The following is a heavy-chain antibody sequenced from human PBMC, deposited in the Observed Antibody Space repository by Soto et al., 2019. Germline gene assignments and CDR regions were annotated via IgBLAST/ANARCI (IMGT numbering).Heavy chain of an antibody. CDR3: ARDLGGSSSSVEGWFDP. Sequence: SETLSLTCAVSGGSISSGGYSWSWIRQPPGKGLEWVGYIYHSGSTYYNPSLKSRVTISVDRSKNQFSLKLSSVTAADTAVYYCARDLGGSSSSVEGWFDPWGQGTLVTVSS. V-gene: IGHV4-30-2*01. CDR2: IYHSGST. J-gene: IGHJ5*02. D-gene: IGHD6-6*01. CDR1: GGSISSGGYS.